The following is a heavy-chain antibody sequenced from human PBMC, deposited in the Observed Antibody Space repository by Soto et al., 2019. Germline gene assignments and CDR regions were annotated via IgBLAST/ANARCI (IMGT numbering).Heavy chain of an antibody. CDR1: GGTFSSYA. D-gene: IGHD1-26*01. CDR2: IIPIFGTA. CDR3: ARGGGDYSGSYYMGRYYFDY. V-gene: IGHV1-69*01. J-gene: IGHJ4*02. Sequence: QVQLVQSGAEVKKPGSSVKVSCKASGGTFSSYAISWVRQAPGQGLEWMGGIIPIFGTANYAQKFQGRVTITADESTSTAYMELSSLRSEDTAVYYCARGGGDYSGSYYMGRYYFDYWGQGTLVTVSS.